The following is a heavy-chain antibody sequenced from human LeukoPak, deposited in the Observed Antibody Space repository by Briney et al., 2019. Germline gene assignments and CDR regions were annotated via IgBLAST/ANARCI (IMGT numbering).Heavy chain of an antibody. V-gene: IGHV1-69*01. J-gene: IGHJ1*01. D-gene: IGHD3-22*01. CDR2: IIPTFGTT. CDR1: GGTFSSYA. Sequence: SVKVSCKASGGTFSSYAITWVRQAPGQGLEWMGGIIPTFGTTNFAQKFQGRVTITADESTSTAYMELSSLRSEDTAVYYCARGVARKHYYDSSGYLEYFQHWGQGTLVTVSS. CDR3: ARGVARKHYYDSSGYLEYFQH.